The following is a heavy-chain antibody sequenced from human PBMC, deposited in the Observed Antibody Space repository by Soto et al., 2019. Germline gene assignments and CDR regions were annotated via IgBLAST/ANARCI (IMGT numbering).Heavy chain of an antibody. CDR1: GSTFSNDW. J-gene: IGHJ6*02. CDR2: INSDGSST. V-gene: IGHV3-74*01. Sequence: EVQLVESGGGLLQPGGSLRLSCAVSGSTFSNDWMHWVRQAPGKGLVWVSHINSDGSSTNYADFVKGRSTIARDNAKNTVYLQMNSLRAEDTAVYYCARDRSYSLDVWGQVTTVTVSS. CDR3: ARDRSYSLDV.